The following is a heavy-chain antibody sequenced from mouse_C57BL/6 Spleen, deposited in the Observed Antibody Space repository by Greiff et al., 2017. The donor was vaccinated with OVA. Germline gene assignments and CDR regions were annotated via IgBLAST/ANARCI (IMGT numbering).Heavy chain of an antibody. CDR1: GYAFSSYW. Sequence: QVHVKQSGAELVKPGASVKISCKASGYAFSSYWMNWVKQRPGKGLEWIGQIYPGDGDTNYNGKFKGKATLTADKSSSTAYMQLSSLTSEDSAVYFCAREGGIPLGMDYWGQGTSVTVSS. D-gene: IGHD5-2*01. J-gene: IGHJ4*01. CDR3: AREGGIPLGMDY. CDR2: IYPGDGDT. V-gene: IGHV1-80*01.